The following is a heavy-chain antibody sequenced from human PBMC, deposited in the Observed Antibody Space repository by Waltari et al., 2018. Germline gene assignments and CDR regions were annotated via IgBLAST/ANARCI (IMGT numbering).Heavy chain of an antibody. CDR2: INHSGST. V-gene: IGHV4-34*01. CDR3: ARGEVIAALNWFDP. CDR1: GGSFSGYY. Sequence: QVQLQQWGAGLLKPSETLSLTCAVYGGSFSGYYWSWIRQPPGKGLEWIGEINHSGSTNYHPSLKSRVTISVDTSKNQFSLKLSSVTAADTAVYYCARGEVIAALNWFDPWGQGTLVTVSS. J-gene: IGHJ5*02. D-gene: IGHD6-13*01.